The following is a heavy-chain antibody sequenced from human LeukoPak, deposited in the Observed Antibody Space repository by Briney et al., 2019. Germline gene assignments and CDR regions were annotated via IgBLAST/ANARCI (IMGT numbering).Heavy chain of an antibody. J-gene: IGHJ4*02. CDR1: GFTFSNYS. D-gene: IGHD1-26*01. CDR2: IRSSSTTI. CDR3: ANKYTGSPVNY. V-gene: IGHV3-48*01. Sequence: GGSLRLSCEASGFTFSNYSMNWVRQAPGKGLEWVSYIRSSSTTIYYADSVKGRFTVSRDNAKNTLYLQMNSLRAEETAIYYCANKYTGSPVNYWGQGTLVTVSS.